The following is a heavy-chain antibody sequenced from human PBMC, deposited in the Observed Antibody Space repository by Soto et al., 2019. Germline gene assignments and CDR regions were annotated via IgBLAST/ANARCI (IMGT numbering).Heavy chain of an antibody. CDR3: ARGVYYDFWSGYFPQGMDV. CDR2: MNPNSGNT. CDR1: GYTFTSYD. D-gene: IGHD3-3*01. J-gene: IGHJ6*02. V-gene: IGHV1-8*01. Sequence: QVQLVQSGAEVKKPGASVKVSCKASGYTFTSYDINWVRQATGQGLEWMGWMNPNSGNTGYAQKFEGRVTMTRNTSISTAYMERRSLRSEDTAVYYCARGVYYDFWSGYFPQGMDVWGQGATVTVAS.